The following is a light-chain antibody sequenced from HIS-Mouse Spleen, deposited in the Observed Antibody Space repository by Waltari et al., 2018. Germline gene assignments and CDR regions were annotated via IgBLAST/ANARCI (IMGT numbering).Light chain of an antibody. V-gene: IGKV3-20*01. J-gene: IGKJ2*01. CDR3: QQYGSSPPYT. CDR1: QRVRSSY. CDR2: GAS. Sequence: EIVLTQSPGTLSLSPGERATLPCRASQRVRSSYVAWYQQKPGQAPRLRIYGASSRATGIPDRFSGSGSGTDFTLTISRLEPEDFAVYYCQQYGSSPPYTFGQGTKLEIK.